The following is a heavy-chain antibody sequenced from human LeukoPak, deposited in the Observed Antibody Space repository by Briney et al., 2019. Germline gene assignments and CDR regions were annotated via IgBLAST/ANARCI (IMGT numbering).Heavy chain of an antibody. J-gene: IGHJ4*02. CDR1: GGSFSGYY. CDR2: INHSGST. CDR3: AKTPTALVRGGYYFDN. D-gene: IGHD6-6*01. Sequence: SETLSLTCAVYGGSFSGYYWSWIRQPPGKGLEWIGEINHSGSTDYNPSLKSRVTISVDTSKNQFSLKLSSVTAADMAVYYCAKTPTALVRGGYYFDNWGLGTPVTVSS. V-gene: IGHV4-34*01.